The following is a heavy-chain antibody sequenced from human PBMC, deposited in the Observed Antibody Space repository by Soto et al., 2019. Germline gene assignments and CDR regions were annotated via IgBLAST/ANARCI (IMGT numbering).Heavy chain of an antibody. J-gene: IGHJ3*02. D-gene: IGHD3-10*01. CDR3: ARGAGSGSYRGAFDI. CDR1: GFSLSNARMG. Sequence: QVTLKESGPVLVKPTETLTLTCTVSGFSLSNARMGVSWIRQPPGKALEWLAHIFSNDEKSYSTSLKSRLTISKDTSKSQVVLTMTNMDPVDTATYYCARGAGSGSYRGAFDIWGQGTMVTVSS. CDR2: IFSNDEK. V-gene: IGHV2-26*01.